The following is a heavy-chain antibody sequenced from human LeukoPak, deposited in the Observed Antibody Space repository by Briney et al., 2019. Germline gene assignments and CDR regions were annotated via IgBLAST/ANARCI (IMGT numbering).Heavy chain of an antibody. CDR3: ARTQSIFLDY. CDR2: MNPKSGDT. J-gene: IGHJ4*02. D-gene: IGHD6-6*01. CDR1: GYSFTNYD. Sequence: GASVKVSCKASGYSFTNYDINWVRQATGQGLEWMGWMNPKSGDTGYSQKFQGRVFITRDTSINTAYMELSSLGSDDTAVYYCARTQSIFLDYWGQGTLVTVSS. V-gene: IGHV1-8*03.